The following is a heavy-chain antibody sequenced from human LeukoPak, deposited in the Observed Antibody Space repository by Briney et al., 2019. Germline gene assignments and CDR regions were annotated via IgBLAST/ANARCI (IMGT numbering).Heavy chain of an antibody. Sequence: ASVKVSCKASGYTFTSYDINWVRQATGQGLEWMGWMNPNSGNTGYAQKFQGRVTITRNTSISTAYMELSSLRSEDTAVYYCARDIAAAGIDFDYWGQGTLVTVSS. V-gene: IGHV1-8*03. CDR2: MNPNSGNT. D-gene: IGHD6-13*01. CDR3: ARDIAAAGIDFDY. J-gene: IGHJ4*02. CDR1: GYTFTSYD.